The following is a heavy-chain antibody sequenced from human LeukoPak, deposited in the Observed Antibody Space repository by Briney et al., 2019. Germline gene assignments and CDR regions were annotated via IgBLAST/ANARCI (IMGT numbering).Heavy chain of an antibody. D-gene: IGHD1-26*01. CDR2: IYSGGST. CDR1: GFTVSSNY. V-gene: IGHV3-53*01. J-gene: IGHJ2*01. CDR3: ARDSQRSYYSDQYWYFDL. Sequence: GGSLRLSCAASGFTVSSNYMSWVRQAPGKGLEWVSVIYSGGSTYYADSVKGRFTISRDNSKNTLYLQMNSLRAEDTAVYYCARDSQRSYYSDQYWYFDLWGRGTLVTVSS.